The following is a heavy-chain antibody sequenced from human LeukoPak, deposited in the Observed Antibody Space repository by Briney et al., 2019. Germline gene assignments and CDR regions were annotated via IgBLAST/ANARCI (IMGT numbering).Heavy chain of an antibody. J-gene: IGHJ4*02. Sequence: ALVKVPCKASGYNFTSYGINWVRQAPGQGLEWKGWISAYNGNTNYAQKFQGRVTLTRGTSISTAYMELSRLRSDDTAVYYCARGGLGGSYYLIDYWGQGALVTVSS. CDR2: ISAYNGNT. V-gene: IGHV1-18*01. CDR1: GYNFTSYG. CDR3: ARGGLGGSYYLIDY. D-gene: IGHD1-26*01.